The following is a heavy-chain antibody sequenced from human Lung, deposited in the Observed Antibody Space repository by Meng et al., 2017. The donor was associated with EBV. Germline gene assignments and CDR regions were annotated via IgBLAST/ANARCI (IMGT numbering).Heavy chain of an antibody. CDR1: GYTFTSYG. Sequence: QVQLVQSGAEVKKPGAAVKVSRKASGYTFTSYGISWVRQAPGQGLEWMGWISAYNGNTNYAQKLQGRVTMTTDTSTSTAYMELRSLRSDDTAVYYCAASSSSWYQNWFDPWGQGTLVTVSS. CDR2: ISAYNGNT. D-gene: IGHD6-13*01. V-gene: IGHV1-18*01. CDR3: AASSSSWYQNWFDP. J-gene: IGHJ5*02.